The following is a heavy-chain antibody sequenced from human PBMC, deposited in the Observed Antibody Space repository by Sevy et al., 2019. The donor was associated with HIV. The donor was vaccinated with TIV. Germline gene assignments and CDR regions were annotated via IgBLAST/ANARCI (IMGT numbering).Heavy chain of an antibody. CDR3: TTGPVGYVARRRDY. D-gene: IGHD5-12*01. CDR1: GFTFSNAW. V-gene: IGHV3-15*01. J-gene: IGHJ4*02. CDR2: IKSKTDGGTT. Sequence: GGSPRLSCAASGFTFSNAWMSWVRQAPGKGLEWVGRIKSKTDGGTTDYAAPVKGRFTISRDDSKNTLYLQMNSLKTEDTAVYYCTTGPVGYVARRRDYWGQGTLVTVSS.